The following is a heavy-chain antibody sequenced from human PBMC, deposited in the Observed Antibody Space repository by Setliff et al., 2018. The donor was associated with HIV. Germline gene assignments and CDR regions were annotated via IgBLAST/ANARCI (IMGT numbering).Heavy chain of an antibody. CDR3: ARTYYYDASGYYRPFDI. V-gene: IGHV1-2*02. D-gene: IGHD3-22*01. CDR1: GYTFTGYY. CDR2: INPNSGGT. J-gene: IGHJ3*02. Sequence: ASVKVSCKASGYTFTGYYMHWVRQAPGQGLEWMGWINPNSGGTTYAQKFQGRVTMTRDTSISTAYMEVSRLRSDDTAVYYCARTYYYDASGYYRPFDIWGQGTMVTVSS.